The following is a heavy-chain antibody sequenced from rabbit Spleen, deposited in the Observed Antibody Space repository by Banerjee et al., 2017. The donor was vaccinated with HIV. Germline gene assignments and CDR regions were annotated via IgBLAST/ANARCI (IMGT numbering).Heavy chain of an antibody. D-gene: IGHD8-1*01. Sequence: QEQLVESGGGLVKPEGSLKLSCTASGFSFSNKAVMCWVRQAPGKGLEWIACINAVTGKAVYASWAKGRFTFSKTSSTTVTLQMTSLTVADTATYFCARASYIDISYWTLWGQGTLVTVS. CDR2: INAVTGKA. V-gene: IGHV1S45*01. J-gene: IGHJ3*01. CDR3: ARASYIDISYWTL. CDR1: GFSFSNKAV.